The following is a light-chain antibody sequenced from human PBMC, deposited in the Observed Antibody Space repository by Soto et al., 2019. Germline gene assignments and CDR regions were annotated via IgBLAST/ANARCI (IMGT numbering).Light chain of an antibody. Sequence: EIVLTQSPGTLSLSPGERATLSCRASQSVSNNYLAWYKQKPGQAPRLLIYGASSRATGIPDRFRGSGSGTDFSLTISRLEPEDFAVYYCQQYGTSWWTFGQGTKVDNK. V-gene: IGKV3-20*01. J-gene: IGKJ1*01. CDR1: QSVSNNY. CDR3: QQYGTSWWT. CDR2: GAS.